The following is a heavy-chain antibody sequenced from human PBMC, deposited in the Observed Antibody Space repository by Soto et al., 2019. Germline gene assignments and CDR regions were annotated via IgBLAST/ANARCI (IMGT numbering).Heavy chain of an antibody. D-gene: IGHD6-13*01. V-gene: IGHV1-18*04. CDR1: GYTFTSYG. J-gene: IGHJ6*02. CDR3: ARDGQQLVTPDKQRYYYYGMDV. CDR2: ISAYNGNT. Sequence: ASVKVSCKASGYTFTSYGISWVRQAPGQGLEWMGWISAYNGNTNYAQKLQGRVTMTTDTSTSTAYMELRSLRSDDTAVYYCARDGQQLVTPDKQRYYYYGMDVWGQGTTVTV.